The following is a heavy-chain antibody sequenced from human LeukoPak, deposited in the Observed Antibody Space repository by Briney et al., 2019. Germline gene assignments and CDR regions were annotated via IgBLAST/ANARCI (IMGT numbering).Heavy chain of an antibody. CDR3: ARDIAVAGFQDY. Sequence: ASVKASCKASGYTFTGYYMHWVRQAPGQGLEWMGRINPNSGGTNYAQKFQGRVTMTRDTSISTAYMELSRLRSDDTAVYYCARDIAVAGFQDYWGQGTLVTVSS. V-gene: IGHV1-2*06. D-gene: IGHD6-19*01. CDR2: INPNSGGT. CDR1: GYTFTGYY. J-gene: IGHJ4*02.